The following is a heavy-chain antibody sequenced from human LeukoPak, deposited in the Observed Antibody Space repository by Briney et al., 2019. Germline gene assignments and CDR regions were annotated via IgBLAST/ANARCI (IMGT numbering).Heavy chain of an antibody. CDR3: ARSSGYAKDY. CDR1: GFTVSSNY. V-gene: IGHV3-66*01. D-gene: IGHD5-12*01. Sequence: PGGSLRLSCAASGFTVSSNYMSWVRQAPGKGLKWVSVIYSGGSTYYADSVKGRFTISRGNSKNMLYLQMNSLRAEDTAVYYCARSSGYAKDYWGQGTLVTVSS. J-gene: IGHJ4*02. CDR2: IYSGGST.